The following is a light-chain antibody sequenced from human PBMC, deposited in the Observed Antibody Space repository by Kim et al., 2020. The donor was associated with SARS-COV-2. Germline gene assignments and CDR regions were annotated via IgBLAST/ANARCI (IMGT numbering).Light chain of an antibody. J-gene: IGKJ2*01. Sequence: EIVLTQSPATLSVSVGERATLFCRASQSVGNNLAWYQQKPGQAPRLLIYGASTRATDIPARFSGSGCGTDFTLTISGLQSEDFAVYFCQQYKNWYTFGQGTKLEI. CDR3: QQYKNWYT. V-gene: IGKV3D-15*01. CDR1: QSVGNN. CDR2: GAS.